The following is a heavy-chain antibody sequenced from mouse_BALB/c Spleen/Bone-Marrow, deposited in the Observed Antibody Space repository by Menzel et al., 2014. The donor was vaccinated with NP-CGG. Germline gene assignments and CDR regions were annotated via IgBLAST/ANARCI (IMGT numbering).Heavy chain of an antibody. CDR1: GFNIKDTY. V-gene: IGHV14-3*02. CDR3: ARWLLPYGLDY. Sequence: EVQLVESGAELVKPGASVKLSCTASGFNIKDTYMHWVKQRPEQGLEWIGRIDPANGNTKYDPKFQGKATITADTSSNTACLQLSSLTSEDTAVYYCARWLLPYGLDYWGQGTSVTVSS. D-gene: IGHD2-3*01. J-gene: IGHJ4*01. CDR2: IDPANGNT.